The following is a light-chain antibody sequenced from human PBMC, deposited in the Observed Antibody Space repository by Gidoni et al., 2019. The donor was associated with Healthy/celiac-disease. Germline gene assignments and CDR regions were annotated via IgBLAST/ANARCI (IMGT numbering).Light chain of an antibody. J-gene: IGKJ3*01. CDR1: QSVSSSY. CDR2: GAS. V-gene: IGKV3-20*01. Sequence: DIVLTQSPGTLSLSPGERATLSCRASQSVSSSYLAWYQQKPGQAPRLLIYGASSRATGIPDRFSGSGSGTDFTLTISRLEPEDFAVYYCQQYGSSHGFTFGPGTKVDIK. CDR3: QQYGSSHGFT.